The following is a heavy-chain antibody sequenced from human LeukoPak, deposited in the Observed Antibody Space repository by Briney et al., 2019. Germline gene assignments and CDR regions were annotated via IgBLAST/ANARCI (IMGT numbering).Heavy chain of an antibody. J-gene: IGHJ4*02. CDR1: GFTFSRHG. V-gene: IGHV3-30*03. CDR3: ARAPGYGAAYYFDY. Sequence: GGSLRLSCAASGFTFSRHGIHWVRQAPGKGLEWVAVISYDGSNKYYADSVKGRFTISRDNSQNTLYLQMNSLRAEDTAVYYCARAPGYGAAYYFDYWGQGTLVTVSS. CDR2: ISYDGSNK. D-gene: IGHD1-1*01.